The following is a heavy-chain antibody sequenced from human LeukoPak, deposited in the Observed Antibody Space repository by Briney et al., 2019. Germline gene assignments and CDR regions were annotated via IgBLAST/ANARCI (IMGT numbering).Heavy chain of an antibody. D-gene: IGHD6-19*01. V-gene: IGHV6-1*01. CDR2: TYYRSKWYN. CDR3: AREKEQGLAYDAFDF. J-gene: IGHJ3*01. CDR1: GDSVSSNSTA. Sequence: SQTLSLTCAISGDSVSSNSTAWNWIRQSPSRGLEWLGRTYYRSKWYNNYAVSVRSRITINPDTSKNQFSLQLNSVTPEDTAVYYCAREKEQGLAYDAFDFWAQGTMVTVSS.